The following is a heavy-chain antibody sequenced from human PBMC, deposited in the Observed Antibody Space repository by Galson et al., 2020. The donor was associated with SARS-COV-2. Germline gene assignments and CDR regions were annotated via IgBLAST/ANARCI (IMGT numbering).Heavy chain of an antibody. D-gene: IGHD3-9*01. J-gene: IGHJ4*02. V-gene: IGHV4-34*01. CDR1: GGSFSGYY. Sequence: SETLSLTCAVYGGSFSGYYWSWIRQPPGKGLEWIGEINHSGSTNYNPSLKSRVTISVDTSKNQFSLKLSSVTAAYTAVYYCARQILTGYYSFYYFDFWGQGTLVTVSS. CDR2: INHSGST. CDR3: ARQILTGYYSFYYFDF.